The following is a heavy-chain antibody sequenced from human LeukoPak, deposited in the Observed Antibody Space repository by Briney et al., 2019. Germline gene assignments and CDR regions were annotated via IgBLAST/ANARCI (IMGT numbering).Heavy chain of an antibody. CDR2: ISYDVGKK. J-gene: IGHJ4*02. V-gene: IGHV3-30*18. Sequence: GSLRLSCAASGLTFSSYGMHWVRQAPGKGLEWVAVISYDVGKKYYADSVKGRFTISRDNSKNTLYLQMNSLRAEDTAVYYCAKDDYYDTSGYRDWGQGTLVTVSS. CDR1: GLTFSSYG. CDR3: AKDDYYDTSGYRD. D-gene: IGHD3-22*01.